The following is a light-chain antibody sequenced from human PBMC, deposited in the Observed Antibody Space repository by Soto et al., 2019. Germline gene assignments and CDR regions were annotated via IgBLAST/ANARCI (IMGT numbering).Light chain of an antibody. V-gene: IGKV2-30*01. CDR3: MKGTHRPIT. CDR2: KVS. J-gene: IGKJ5*01. Sequence: DAVITHSPRSRSVTLLQPASLSFLSDQFLLYSDGNTYLNWFQQRPGQSPRRLIYKVSVRDSGVPDRFSGSGSGTDFTLKISRVEAEDVGIYYCMKGTHRPITCGKGTRREIK. CDR1: QFLLYSDGNTY.